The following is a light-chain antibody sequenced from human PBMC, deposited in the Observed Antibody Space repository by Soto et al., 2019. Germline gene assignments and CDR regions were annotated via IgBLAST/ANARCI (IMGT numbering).Light chain of an antibody. J-gene: IGKJ5*01. CDR1: QDISNY. CDR3: QQYDNLGIT. V-gene: IGKV1-33*01. CDR2: DAS. Sequence: DIQMTQSPSSLSASVGDRVTITCQASQDISNYLNWYQQKPGKAPKLLIYDASNLETGVPSRFSGSGSGPDFTFTISSLQPEDIATYYCQQYDNLGITFGQGTRLEIK.